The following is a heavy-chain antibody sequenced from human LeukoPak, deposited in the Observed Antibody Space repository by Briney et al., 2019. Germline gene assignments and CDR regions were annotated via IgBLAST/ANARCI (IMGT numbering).Heavy chain of an antibody. Sequence: ASVKVSCKASGYTFTGYYMHWVRQAPGQGLEWMGWINPNSGGTNYAQKFQGRVTMTRDTSISTAYMELSRLRSDDTAVYYCARGWNSGSYHFDYWGQGTLVTVSS. J-gene: IGHJ4*02. V-gene: IGHV1-2*02. CDR3: ARGWNSGSYHFDY. D-gene: IGHD1-26*01. CDR2: INPNSGGT. CDR1: GYTFTGYY.